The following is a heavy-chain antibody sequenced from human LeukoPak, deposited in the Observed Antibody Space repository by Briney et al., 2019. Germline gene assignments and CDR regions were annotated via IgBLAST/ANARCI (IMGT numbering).Heavy chain of an antibody. CDR2: IYPADSDT. Sequence: GESLQISCEGSGSTFTSYWIGWVRQMPGKGLEWMGIIYPADSDTRYSPSFQGQVTMSVDKSINTAYLQWSSLGASDTAMYYCARQAPRFGSGSYMYYWGQGTLVTVSS. CDR1: GSTFTSYW. D-gene: IGHD3-10*01. CDR3: ARQAPRFGSGSYMYY. V-gene: IGHV5-51*01. J-gene: IGHJ4*02.